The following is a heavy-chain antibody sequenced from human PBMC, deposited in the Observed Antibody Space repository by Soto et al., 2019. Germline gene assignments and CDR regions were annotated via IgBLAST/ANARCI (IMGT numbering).Heavy chain of an antibody. CDR3: AKAGHGDYDY. CDR1: GFTFSSYS. Sequence: SLRLSCAASGFTFSSYSMNWVRQAPGKGLEWVSAISGSGGSTYYADSVKGRFTISRDNSKNTLYLQMNSLRAEDTAVYYCAKAGHGDYDYWGQGTLVTVSS. V-gene: IGHV3-23*01. D-gene: IGHD4-17*01. CDR2: ISGSGGST. J-gene: IGHJ4*02.